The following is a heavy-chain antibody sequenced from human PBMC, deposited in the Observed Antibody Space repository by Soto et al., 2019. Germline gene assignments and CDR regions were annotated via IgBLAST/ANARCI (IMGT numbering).Heavy chain of an antibody. CDR2: INWSSGSI. CDR1: GFTFDDYA. V-gene: IGHV3-9*01. D-gene: IGHD2-8*02. J-gene: IGHJ2*01. Sequence: EVQLVESGGGLVQPGRSLRLSCAASGFTFDDYAMHWVRQPPGKGLEWVSGINWSSGSIGYADSVKGRFTISRDNAKNSHYLQMNSQSAGDYALYSCAKVGGVTTAFWWYFALWGGGTVVTVT. CDR3: AKVGGVTTAFWWYFAL.